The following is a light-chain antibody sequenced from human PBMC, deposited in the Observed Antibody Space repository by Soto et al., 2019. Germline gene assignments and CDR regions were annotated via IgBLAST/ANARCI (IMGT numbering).Light chain of an antibody. V-gene: IGLV2-11*01. CDR1: SSDVGGYNY. CDR3: CSYAGYYTLV. Sequence: QSALTQPRSVSGSPGQSVTISCTGTSSDVGGYNYVSWYQQHPSKAPKLMIYDVSKRPSGVPDRFSGSKSGNTASLTISGLQAEDEADYYCCSYAGYYTLVFGGGTKMTVL. J-gene: IGLJ2*01. CDR2: DVS.